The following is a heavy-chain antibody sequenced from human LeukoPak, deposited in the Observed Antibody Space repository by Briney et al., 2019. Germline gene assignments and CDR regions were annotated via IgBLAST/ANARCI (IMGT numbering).Heavy chain of an antibody. CDR3: ARIRGGPPAPYDILTGYKGDMDV. D-gene: IGHD3-9*01. CDR2: INPNSGGT. Sequence: HGASVKVSCKASGYTFTDYYMHWVRQAPGQGLEWMGWINPNSGGTNYAQKLQGRVTMTTDTSTSTAYMELRSLRSDDTAVYYCARIRGGPPAPYDILTGYKGDMDVWGKGTTVTISS. CDR1: GYTFTDYY. V-gene: IGHV1-2*02. J-gene: IGHJ6*03.